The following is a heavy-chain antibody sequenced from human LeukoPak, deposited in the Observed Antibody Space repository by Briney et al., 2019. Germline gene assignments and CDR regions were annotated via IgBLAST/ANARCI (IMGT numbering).Heavy chain of an antibody. V-gene: IGHV3-33*08. CDR3: XXXXQYTAAXGTGLXS. CDR1: GFRFSSFG. CDR2: IWSDSSYI. Sequence: GGSLRLSCAASGFRFSSFGMHWVRQAPGKGLDWVAVIWSDSSYIYYADSVKGRFTISRDNSKNTLYLQMNSLRAEDTAVYYXXXXXQYTAAXGTGLXSWGQGXLVTVSP. D-gene: IGHD6-13*01. J-gene: IGHJ4*02.